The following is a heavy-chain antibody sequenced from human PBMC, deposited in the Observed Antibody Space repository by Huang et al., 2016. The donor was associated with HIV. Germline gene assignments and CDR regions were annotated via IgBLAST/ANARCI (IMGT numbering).Heavy chain of an antibody. CDR2: ISYDGSNK. CDR3: ARRAVAGIYYYYYMDV. D-gene: IGHD6-19*01. J-gene: IGHJ6*03. Sequence: QVQLVESGGGVVQPGRSLRLSCAASGFTFSNYAMHWVRQGPGKGLEWVAFISYDGSNKYYTDAVKGRFTISRDNSKNALYLQMNSRRAEDTAVYYCARRAVAGIYYYYYMDVWGKGTTVTVSS. V-gene: IGHV3-30-3*01. CDR1: GFTFSNYA.